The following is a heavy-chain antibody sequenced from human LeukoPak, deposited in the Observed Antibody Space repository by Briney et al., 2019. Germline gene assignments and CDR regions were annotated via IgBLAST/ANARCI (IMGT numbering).Heavy chain of an antibody. J-gene: IGHJ5*02. CDR2: INHSGST. CDR3: ARGFATSYDLWSGWSGDWFDP. Sequence: PSETLSLTCAVYGGSFSGYYWSWIRQPPGKGLEWIGEINHSGSTNYNPSLKSRVTISVDTSKNQFSLKLSSVTAADTAVYYCARGFATSYDLWSGWSGDWFDPWGQGTLVTVSS. CDR1: GGSFSGYY. D-gene: IGHD3-3*01. V-gene: IGHV4-34*01.